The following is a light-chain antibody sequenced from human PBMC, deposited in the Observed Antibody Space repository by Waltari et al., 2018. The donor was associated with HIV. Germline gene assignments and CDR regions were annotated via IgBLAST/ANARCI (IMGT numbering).Light chain of an antibody. V-gene: IGKV1-33*01. J-gene: IGKJ4*01. Sequence: DIQMTQSPSSLPASVGDRVTITCRASQDIHNYLNWDQQKPGKAPKVLIYDASNLETGVPSRFSGSGSGTDFSFTINSLQPEDIGTYYCQQYNNVPVTFDGGTKVEIK. CDR3: QQYNNVPVT. CDR2: DAS. CDR1: QDIHNY.